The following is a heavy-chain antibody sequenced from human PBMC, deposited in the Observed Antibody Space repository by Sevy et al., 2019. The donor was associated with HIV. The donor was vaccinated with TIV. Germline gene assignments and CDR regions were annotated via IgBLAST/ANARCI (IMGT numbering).Heavy chain of an antibody. CDR1: GVSMSSSSYD. CDR2: MFRSGRS. V-gene: IGHV4-39*01. J-gene: IGHJ4*02. D-gene: IGHD2-21*01. CDR3: ARQGGIVDRAFDY. Sequence: SETLSLTCTVSGVSMSSSSYDWGWVRQPPGTGLEWIGTMFRSGRSYYNPSLKSQVTIYVDTSKTQFSLKLSSETAADTAAYYCARQGGIVDRAFDYWGQGTLVTVSS.